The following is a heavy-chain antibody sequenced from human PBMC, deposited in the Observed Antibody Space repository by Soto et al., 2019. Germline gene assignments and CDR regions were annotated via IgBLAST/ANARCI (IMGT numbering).Heavy chain of an antibody. D-gene: IGHD6-13*01. Sequence: QVQLGESGGGVVQPGRSLRLSCAASGFTFGNFGIHWGRQSPGKGLEWVADISNDGSRRYYADSVKGRFTISRDNSKNSLYLQMDSLRAEDTAVYFCARGCSGGTNCFYFDVWGQGILVTVSS. V-gene: IGHV3-30*03. CDR2: ISNDGSRR. CDR1: GFTFGNFG. J-gene: IGHJ4*02. CDR3: ARGCSGGTNCFYFDV.